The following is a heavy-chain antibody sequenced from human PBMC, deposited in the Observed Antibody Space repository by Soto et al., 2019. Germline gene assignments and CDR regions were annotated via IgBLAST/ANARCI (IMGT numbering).Heavy chain of an antibody. J-gene: IGHJ6*01. D-gene: IGHD2-2*01. Sequence: SETLSLTCTVSGGSISSSSYYWGWIRQPPGKGLERIGRIYYSGSTYYNPSLKSRVIMSLDMSKNKISLNMSSVTAADAAVYYCAQGPTAKRYY. V-gene: IGHV4-39*07. CDR3: AQGPTAKRYY. CDR2: IYYSGST. CDR1: GGSISSSSYY.